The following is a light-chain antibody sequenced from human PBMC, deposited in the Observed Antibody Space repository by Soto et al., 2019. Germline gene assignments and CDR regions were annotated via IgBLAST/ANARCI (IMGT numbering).Light chain of an antibody. Sequence: EVVLTQSPGTPSLSPGESATLSCRASQSVSSNYLAWYQQKPGQAPRLLIYGVSTRATGIPDRFSGSGSGTDFSLTIRRLEPEDFALYYCQQYFTSPLTFGGETKVDIK. CDR2: GVS. J-gene: IGKJ4*01. CDR1: QSVSSNY. V-gene: IGKV3-20*01. CDR3: QQYFTSPLT.